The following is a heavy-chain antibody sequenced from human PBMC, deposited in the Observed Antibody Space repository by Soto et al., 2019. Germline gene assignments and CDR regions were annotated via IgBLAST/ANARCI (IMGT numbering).Heavy chain of an antibody. Sequence: VPLVESGGGLVKPGGSLRLSCAASGFTLSSYSMNWVRQAPGKGLEWVSSISSSSSYIYYADSVKGRFTISRDNAKNSLYLQMNSLRAEDTAVYYCARAGGFYSSRLDAFDIWGQGTMVTVSS. D-gene: IGHD6-13*01. CDR2: ISSSSSYI. V-gene: IGHV3-21*01. CDR1: GFTLSSYS. J-gene: IGHJ3*02. CDR3: ARAGGFYSSRLDAFDI.